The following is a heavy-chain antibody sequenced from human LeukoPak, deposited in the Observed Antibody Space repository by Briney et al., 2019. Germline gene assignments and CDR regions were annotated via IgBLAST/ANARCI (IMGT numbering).Heavy chain of an antibody. V-gene: IGHV1-69*08. D-gene: IGHD1-26*01. Sequence: ASVKVSCKTSGGTFLSHTFSWVQQAPGQGLEWMGKITPVINTANYAQTFQGRVSIYADKSTTTVHMDLSDLRPDDTAVYYCARVNLRGSNYNWFDPWGQGTRVTVSS. CDR3: ARVNLRGSNYNWFDP. J-gene: IGHJ5*02. CDR1: GGTFLSHT. CDR2: ITPVINTA.